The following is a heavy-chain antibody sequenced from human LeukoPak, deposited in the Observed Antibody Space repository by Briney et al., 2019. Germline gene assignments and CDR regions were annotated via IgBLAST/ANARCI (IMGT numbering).Heavy chain of an antibody. D-gene: IGHD1-7*01. Sequence: PGRSLRLSCEASGFTLTSDWMHWVPDAPGKGRVWVSRISPDGSTTYYADSVKGRFSDPRDNAKNTMSLQMNGLRAEDTAVYYCERGINGNYGNFDIWGQGTLVTVSS. CDR2: ISPDGSTT. CDR1: GFTLTSDW. J-gene: IGHJ4*02. V-gene: IGHV3-74*01. CDR3: ERGINGNYGNFDI.